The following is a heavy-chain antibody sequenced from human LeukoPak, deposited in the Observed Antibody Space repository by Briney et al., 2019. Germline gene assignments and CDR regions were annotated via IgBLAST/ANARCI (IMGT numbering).Heavy chain of an antibody. Sequence: SETLSLTCTVSGGSISSYYWNWIRQPPGKGLEWIGRIYTSGSTNYNPSLKSRVTISVDTSKNQFSLKLSSVTAADTAVYYCARTLGYCSSTSCYTGNWFDPWGQGTLVTVSS. D-gene: IGHD2-2*02. CDR3: ARTLGYCSSTSCYTGNWFDP. J-gene: IGHJ5*02. V-gene: IGHV4-4*08. CDR1: GGSISSYY. CDR2: IYTSGST.